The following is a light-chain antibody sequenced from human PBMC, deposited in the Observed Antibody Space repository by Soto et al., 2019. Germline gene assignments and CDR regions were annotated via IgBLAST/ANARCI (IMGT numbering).Light chain of an antibody. CDR3: QSYDSSLSGYWV. V-gene: IGLV3-21*02. CDR1: KIGSKI. J-gene: IGLJ3*02. CDR2: DAT. Sequence: SYELTQPPSVSVAPGQTAKITCGGDKIGSKIVHWYKQRPGQAPVAVVFDATDRPSGIPDRISGSKSGTSASLAITGLQAEDEADYYCQSYDSSLSGYWVFGGGTKLTVL.